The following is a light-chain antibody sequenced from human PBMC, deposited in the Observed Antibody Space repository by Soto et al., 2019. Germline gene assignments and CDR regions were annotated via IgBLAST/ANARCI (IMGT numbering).Light chain of an antibody. V-gene: IGKV3-20*01. J-gene: IGKJ5*01. CDR3: QHYVSPTSP. CDR2: AXA. CDR1: QSFTANE. Sequence: EIVLRQSPGTMALSTGERATLSXRASQSFTANELAGSQENPGXAPRXXXDAXASMATGSSDRLSGSGSATDFTLPISRMEPEDFSAYYCQHYVSPTSPFGQGTRLEIK.